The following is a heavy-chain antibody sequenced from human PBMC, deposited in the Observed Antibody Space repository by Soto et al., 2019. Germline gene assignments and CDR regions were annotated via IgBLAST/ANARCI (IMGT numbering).Heavy chain of an antibody. Sequence: GGSLRLSCEASGFPFDNYAMSWVRQAPGKGLEWVSAISGGSPKEFYAESVKGRFTISRDNSKNTVYLELNNLSAEATAVYHCAKNQGVELVPLATVDWFDPWGQGSVVTVSS. J-gene: IGHJ5*02. CDR3: AKNQGVELVPLATVDWFDP. D-gene: IGHD1-26*01. V-gene: IGHV3-23*01. CDR2: ISGGSPKE. CDR1: GFPFDNYA.